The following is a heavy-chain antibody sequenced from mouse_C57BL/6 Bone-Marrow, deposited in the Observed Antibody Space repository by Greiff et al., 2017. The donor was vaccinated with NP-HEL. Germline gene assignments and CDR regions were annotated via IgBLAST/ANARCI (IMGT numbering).Heavy chain of an antibody. V-gene: IGHV5-6*01. CDR3: ARRNWDPAWFAY. D-gene: IGHD4-1*01. CDR2: ISSGGSYT. J-gene: IGHJ3*01. CDR1: GFTFSSYG. Sequence: EVMLVESGGDLVKPGGSLKLSCAASGFTFSSYGMSWVRQTPDKRLEWVATISSGGSYTYYPDSVKGRFTISRDNAKNTLYLQMSSLKSEDTAMYYCARRNWDPAWFAYWGQGTLVTVSA.